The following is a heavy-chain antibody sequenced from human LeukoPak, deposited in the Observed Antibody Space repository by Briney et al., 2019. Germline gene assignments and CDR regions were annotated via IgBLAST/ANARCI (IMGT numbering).Heavy chain of an antibody. Sequence: PGGSLRLSCAASGFTFSGSAIHWVRQSSGKGLEWVGQIDKKDKGYATATAYAASVKGRFTISRDDSINTAYLQMKSLKTEDTALYYCTMDGGTYNWFDPWGQGTLVTVSS. CDR3: TMDGGTYNWFDP. V-gene: IGHV3-73*01. D-gene: IGHD1-26*01. CDR1: GFTFSGSA. CDR2: IDKKDKGYATAT. J-gene: IGHJ5*02.